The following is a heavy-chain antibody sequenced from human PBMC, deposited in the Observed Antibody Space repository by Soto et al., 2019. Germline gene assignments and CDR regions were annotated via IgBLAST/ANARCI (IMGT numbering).Heavy chain of an antibody. Sequence: ASVKVSCKASGYTFTSYDINWVRQATGQGLEWMGWMNPNSGNTGYAQKFQGRVTMTRNTSISTAYVELSSLRSEDTAVYYCARVGYANYYYYGMDVWGQGTTVTVSS. CDR1: GYTFTSYD. CDR2: MNPNSGNT. D-gene: IGHD5-12*01. V-gene: IGHV1-8*01. CDR3: ARVGYANYYYYGMDV. J-gene: IGHJ6*02.